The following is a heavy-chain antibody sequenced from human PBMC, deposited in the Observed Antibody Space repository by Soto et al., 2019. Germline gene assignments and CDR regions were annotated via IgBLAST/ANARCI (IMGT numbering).Heavy chain of an antibody. CDR2: ISGSGSGT. Sequence: EVQLLESGGGLVQPGGSLRLSCVASGFNFNFYAMSWVRRAPGKGLEWVSAISGSGSGTVYSDSVKGRFTISRDNPKNTLFLEMNSLRPEDAAVYYCAKDRIQDCTSTSCYRGGDSWGQGTLVTVSS. J-gene: IGHJ4*02. CDR3: AKDRIQDCTSTSCYRGGDS. CDR1: GFNFNFYA. D-gene: IGHD2-2*01. V-gene: IGHV3-23*01.